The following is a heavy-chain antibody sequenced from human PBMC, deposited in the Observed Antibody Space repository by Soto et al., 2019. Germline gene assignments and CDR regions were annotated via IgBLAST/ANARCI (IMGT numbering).Heavy chain of an antibody. V-gene: IGHV3-73*01. CDR2: IRSKANSYAT. CDR3: TRPRESGYGGRIDAFDI. CDR1: GFTFSGSA. Sequence: GGSLRLPCAASGFTFSGSAMHWVRQASGKGLEWVGRIRSKANSYATAYAASVKGRFTISRDDSKNTAYLQMNSLKTEDTAVYYCTRPRESGYGGRIDAFDIWGQGTMVTVSS. D-gene: IGHD5-12*01. J-gene: IGHJ3*02.